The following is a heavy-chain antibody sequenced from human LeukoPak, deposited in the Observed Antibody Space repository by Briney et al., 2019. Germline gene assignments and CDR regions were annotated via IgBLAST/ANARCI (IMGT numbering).Heavy chain of an antibody. Sequence: GGALRLSCVASVFTLNPYAMHWVRQAPRKGLEWVAVILYVVSTKYSADSVQGRFTISRDNSKNTVYLQMDSLRPEDTAVCYCARARGTTGTTRIAFDIWGKGTMVTVSS. V-gene: IGHV3-30-3*01. D-gene: IGHD1-1*01. J-gene: IGHJ3*02. CDR2: ILYVVSTK. CDR3: ARARGTTGTTRIAFDI. CDR1: VFTLNPYA.